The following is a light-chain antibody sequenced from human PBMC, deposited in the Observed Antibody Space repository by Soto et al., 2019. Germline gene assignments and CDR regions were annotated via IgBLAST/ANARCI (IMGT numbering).Light chain of an antibody. CDR2: GAS. V-gene: IGKV3-20*01. CDR1: QSVSSSY. J-gene: IGKJ2*01. Sequence: EIVLTQSPGTLSLSPGERATLSCRASQSVSSSYLAWYQQKPGQAPRLLIYGASSRATGIPDRFSGSGSGTAFPLTISSLEPEDFAVYYCQQYGSSPATFGQGTKLEIK. CDR3: QQYGSSPAT.